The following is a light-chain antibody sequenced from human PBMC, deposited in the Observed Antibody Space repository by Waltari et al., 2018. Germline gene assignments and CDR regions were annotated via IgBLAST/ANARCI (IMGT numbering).Light chain of an antibody. CDR1: SSNIGSNT. J-gene: IGLJ3*02. CDR2: SNE. CDR3: AAWDDSLNAWV. Sequence: QSVLTQPPSASGTPGQRVTISCSGSSSNIGSNTVNWYHQLPGTAPKLLIFSNEQRTSGVPDRFSGSKPGTSASLAISGLQSEDEADYYCAAWDDSLNAWVFGGGTKLTVL. V-gene: IGLV1-44*01.